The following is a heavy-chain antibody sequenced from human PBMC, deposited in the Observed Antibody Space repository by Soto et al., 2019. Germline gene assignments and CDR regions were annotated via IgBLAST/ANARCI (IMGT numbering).Heavy chain of an antibody. CDR2: ISAYNGNT. J-gene: IGHJ6*02. Sequence: QVQLVQSGDEVKKPGASVKVSCKSSGYTFTSYGIIWVRQAPGQGLEWMGWISAYNGNTNYAQKLQGRVTMTTDTYTSTAYMELRSLRPDDTAVYYCARESVTMVRGVISYSYGMDVWGQGTTVTVSS. D-gene: IGHD3-10*01. V-gene: IGHV1-18*01. CDR3: ARESVTMVRGVISYSYGMDV. CDR1: GYTFTSYG.